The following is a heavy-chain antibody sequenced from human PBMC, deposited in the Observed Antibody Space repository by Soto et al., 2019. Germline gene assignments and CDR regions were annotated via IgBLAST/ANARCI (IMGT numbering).Heavy chain of an antibody. V-gene: IGHV1-8*01. Sequence: ASVKVSCKASGYTFTSYDINWVRQATGQGLEWMGWMNPNSGNTGYAQKFQGRVTMTRNTSISTAYMALSSLRSEDTAVYYCARGYFYGSGSYYNPSCMXVWGQGTTVTVSS. D-gene: IGHD3-10*01. CDR2: MNPNSGNT. CDR3: ARGYFYGSGSYYNPSCMXV. CDR1: GYTFTSYD. J-gene: IGHJ6*02.